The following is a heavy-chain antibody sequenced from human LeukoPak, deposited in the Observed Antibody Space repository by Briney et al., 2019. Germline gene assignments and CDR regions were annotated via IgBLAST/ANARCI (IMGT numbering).Heavy chain of an antibody. Sequence: SETLSLTCTVSGGSISSYYWSWIRQPPGKGLEWIGYIYYSGSTNYNPSLKSRVTISVDTSKNQFSLKLSSVTAADTAVHYCARGYYYDSSGYYYLDYWGQGTLVTVSS. V-gene: IGHV4-59*01. CDR3: ARGYYYDSSGYYYLDY. D-gene: IGHD3-22*01. CDR2: IYYSGST. J-gene: IGHJ4*02. CDR1: GGSISSYY.